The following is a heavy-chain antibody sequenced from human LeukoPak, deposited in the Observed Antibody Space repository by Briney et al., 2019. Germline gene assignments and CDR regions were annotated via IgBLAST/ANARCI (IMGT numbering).Heavy chain of an antibody. CDR3: TSRIAARSAIFDY. J-gene: IGHJ4*02. CDR1: GFTFGDYA. V-gene: IGHV3-49*03. CDR2: IRSKAYGGTT. Sequence: GGSLRLSCTASGFTFGDYAMSWFRQAPGKGLEWVGFIRSKAYGGTTEYAASVKGRFTISRDDSKSIAYLQMNILKTEDTAVYYCTSRIAARSAIFDYWGQGTLVTVSS. D-gene: IGHD6-6*01.